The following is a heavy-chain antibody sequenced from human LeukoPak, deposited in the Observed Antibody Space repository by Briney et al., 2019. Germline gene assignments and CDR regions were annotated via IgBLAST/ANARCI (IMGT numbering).Heavy chain of an antibody. D-gene: IGHD2-15*01. CDR2: IIPIFGTA. Sequence: GASVKVSCKASGGTFSSYAISWVRQAPGQGLEWMGGIIPIFGTANYAQKFQGRVTITADESTSTACMELSSLRSEDTAVYYCAREGSVCSGGSCYFDYWGQGTLVTVSS. J-gene: IGHJ4*02. CDR1: GGTFSSYA. V-gene: IGHV1-69*13. CDR3: AREGSVCSGGSCYFDY.